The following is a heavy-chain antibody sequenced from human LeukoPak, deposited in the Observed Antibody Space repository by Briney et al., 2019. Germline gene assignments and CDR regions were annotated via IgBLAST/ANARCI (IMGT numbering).Heavy chain of an antibody. CDR3: ARANSSSWYEFYYYYYMDV. J-gene: IGHJ6*03. CDR2: MNPNSGNA. CDR1: GYTFTSYD. Sequence: ASVKVSCKASGYTFTSYDINWVRQATGQGLEWMGWMNPNSGNAGYAQKFQGRVTMTRNTSISTAYMELSSLRSEDTAVYYCARANSSSWYEFYYYYYMDVWGKGTTVTVSS. D-gene: IGHD6-13*01. V-gene: IGHV1-8*01.